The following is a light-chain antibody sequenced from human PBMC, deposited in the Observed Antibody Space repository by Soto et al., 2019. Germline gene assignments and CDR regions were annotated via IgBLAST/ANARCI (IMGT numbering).Light chain of an antibody. V-gene: IGKV1-12*01. CDR1: QGISRW. J-gene: IGKJ5*01. CDR3: QQANSFPLT. CDR2: CAS. Sequence: DIQMTQSPSFVSASVGDRVTITCRASQGISRWLAWYQQRPGKAPELLIYCASSLQSGVPSRFSGSGSGTDFTLTISSLQHEDFATYYCQQANSFPLTIGQGTRLEIK.